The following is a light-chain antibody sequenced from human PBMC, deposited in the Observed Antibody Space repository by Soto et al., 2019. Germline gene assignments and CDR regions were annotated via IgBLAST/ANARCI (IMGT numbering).Light chain of an antibody. CDR2: DVS. CDR3: SSYTTSNTRQIV. CDR1: SSDVGGYNY. V-gene: IGLV2-14*03. Sequence: QSVLAQPASVSGSPGQSITISCTGTSSDVGGYNYVSWYQHHPGKAPKLMIYDVSNRPSGVSNRFSGSKSGNTASLTISGLQPEDGADYYCSSYTTSNTRQIVFGTVTEVTVL. J-gene: IGLJ1*01.